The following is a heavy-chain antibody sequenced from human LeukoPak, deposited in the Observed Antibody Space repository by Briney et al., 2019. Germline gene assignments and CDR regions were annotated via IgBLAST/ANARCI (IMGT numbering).Heavy chain of an antibody. Sequence: GGSLRLSCAASGFSVSSKYLTWVRQAPAKGLECVSIIFSGGSTLYADSVQGRFTISRDTSKNTVYLQMTSLRAEDTAVYYCARESPYYDSLTGNYQGKYFDFWGQGTLVTVSS. CDR2: IFSGGST. V-gene: IGHV3-53*01. J-gene: IGHJ4*02. CDR3: ARESPYYDSLTGNYQGKYFDF. CDR1: GFSVSSKY. D-gene: IGHD3-9*01.